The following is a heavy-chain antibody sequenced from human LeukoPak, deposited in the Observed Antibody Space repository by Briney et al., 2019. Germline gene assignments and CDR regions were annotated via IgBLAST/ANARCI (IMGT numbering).Heavy chain of an antibody. J-gene: IGHJ4*02. Sequence: SVKVSCKASGGTFSSYAISWVRQAPGQGLEWMGRIIPILGIANYAQKFQGRVTITADKSTSTAYMELSSLRSEDTAVYYCAREYDILTGAHFDYWGQGTLVTVSS. D-gene: IGHD3-9*01. CDR3: AREYDILTGAHFDY. CDR2: IIPILGIA. V-gene: IGHV1-69*04. CDR1: GGTFSSYA.